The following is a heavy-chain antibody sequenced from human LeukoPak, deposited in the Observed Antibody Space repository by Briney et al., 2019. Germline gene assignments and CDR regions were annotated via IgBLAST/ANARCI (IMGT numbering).Heavy chain of an antibody. V-gene: IGHV3-66*01. D-gene: IGHD6-13*01. J-gene: IGHJ6*02. CDR1: GFTVSSNY. Sequence: GGSLRLSCAASGFTVSSNYMSWVRQAPGKGLEWVSVIYSGGSTYYADSVKGRFTISRDNSKNTLYLQMNSLRAEDTAVYYCARDHEQELVPGGYYYYGMDVWGQGTTVTVSS. CDR2: IYSGGST. CDR3: ARDHEQELVPGGYYYYGMDV.